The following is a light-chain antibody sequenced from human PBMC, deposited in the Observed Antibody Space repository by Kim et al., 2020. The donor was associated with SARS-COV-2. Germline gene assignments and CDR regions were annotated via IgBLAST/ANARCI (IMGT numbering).Light chain of an antibody. Sequence: ASVGDRVTITCRASQSISTWLAWYQQKPGKAPNLLIYKASSLESGVPSRFSGSGSGTEFTLTISSLQPDDFATYYCQQYNSYSPYTFGQGTKLEI. V-gene: IGKV1-5*03. J-gene: IGKJ2*01. CDR3: QQYNSYSPYT. CDR1: QSISTW. CDR2: KAS.